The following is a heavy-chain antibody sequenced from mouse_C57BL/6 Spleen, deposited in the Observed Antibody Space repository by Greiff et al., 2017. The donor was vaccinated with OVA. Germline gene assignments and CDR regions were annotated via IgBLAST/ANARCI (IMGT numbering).Heavy chain of an antibody. V-gene: IGHV14-4*01. CDR3: TTYGYLYAMDY. CDR2: IDPENGDT. Sequence: EVHLVESGAELVRPGASVKLSCTASGFNIKDDYMHWVKQRPEQGLEWIGWIDPENGDTEYASKFQGKATITADTSSNTAYLQLSSLTSEDTAVYYCTTYGYLYAMDYWGQGTSVTVSS. D-gene: IGHD2-2*01. J-gene: IGHJ4*01. CDR1: GFNIKDDY.